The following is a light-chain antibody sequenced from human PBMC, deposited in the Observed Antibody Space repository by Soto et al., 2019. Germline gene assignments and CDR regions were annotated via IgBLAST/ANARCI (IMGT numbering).Light chain of an antibody. CDR2: DAS. V-gene: IGKV1-39*01. CDR1: QTISTY. J-gene: IGKJ2*01. CDR3: QQSDSTPYT. Sequence: DIQMTQSPSSLSASVGDRVTITCRASQTISTYLNWYKQKPGKAPRLLIYDASSLLSGVPSRFSGSGSGTDFTLTIASLQPEDFSTYYCQQSDSTPYTFGQVTKVEI.